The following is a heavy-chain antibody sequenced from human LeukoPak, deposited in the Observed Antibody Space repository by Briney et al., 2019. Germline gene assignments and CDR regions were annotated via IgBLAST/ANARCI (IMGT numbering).Heavy chain of an antibody. CDR2: INPSGGST. V-gene: IGHV1-46*01. J-gene: IGHJ6*03. CDR1: GYTFTSYY. D-gene: IGHD5-12*01. CDR3: ATHSPEWRYSGYYNYYYIDV. Sequence: ASVKVSCKVSGYTFTSYYMHWVRQAPGQGLEWMGIINPSGGSTNYAQKFQGRVTMTRDTSTNTVYMELSSLRSEDTAVYYRATHSPEWRYSGYYNYYYIDVWGKGTTVTVSS.